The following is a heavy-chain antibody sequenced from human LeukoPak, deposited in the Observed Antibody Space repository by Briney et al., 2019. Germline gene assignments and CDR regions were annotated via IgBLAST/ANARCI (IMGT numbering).Heavy chain of an antibody. D-gene: IGHD3-3*01. J-gene: IGHJ4*02. CDR3: ARDNYDFALDY. CDR1: GFTFNDYA. CDR2: ISSSSSYI. Sequence: GRSLRLSCAASGFTFNDYAMHWVRQGPGKGLEWVSSISSSSSYIYYADSVKGRFTISRDNAKNSLYLQMNSLRAEDTAVYYCARDNYDFALDYWGQGTLVTVSS. V-gene: IGHV3-21*01.